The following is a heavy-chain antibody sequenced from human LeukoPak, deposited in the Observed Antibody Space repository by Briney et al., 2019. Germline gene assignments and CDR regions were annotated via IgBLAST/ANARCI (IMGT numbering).Heavy chain of an antibody. CDR3: ATIMTTVTTPDY. V-gene: IGHV3-48*04. D-gene: IGHD4-17*01. CDR2: ISRNGKTI. Sequence: GGSVRLSCAASGITFSRYWMNWVRQAPGKGLEWVSYISRNGKTIYYEASVKGRFTISRDNAKNSLYLQMNSLRAEDTAVYYCATIMTTVTTPDYWGQGTLVTVSS. CDR1: GITFSRYW. J-gene: IGHJ4*02.